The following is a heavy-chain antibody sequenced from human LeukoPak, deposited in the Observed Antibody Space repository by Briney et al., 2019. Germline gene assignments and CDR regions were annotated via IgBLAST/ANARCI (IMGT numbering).Heavy chain of an antibody. V-gene: IGHV3-30*18. CDR2: ISYDGSNK. J-gene: IGHJ4*02. D-gene: IGHD5-12*01. CDR1: GFTFSSYG. Sequence: GGSLRLSCAASGFTFSSYGMHWVRQAPGKGLEWVAVISYDGSNKYYADSVKGRFTISRDNSKSTLYLQMNSLRAEDTAVYYCAKGYSGYDWSLVDYWGQGTLVTVSS. CDR3: AKGYSGYDWSLVDY.